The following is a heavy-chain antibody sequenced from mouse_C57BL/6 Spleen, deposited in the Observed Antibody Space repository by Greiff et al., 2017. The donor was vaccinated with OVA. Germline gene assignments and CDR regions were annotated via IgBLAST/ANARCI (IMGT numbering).Heavy chain of an antibody. Sequence: EVKLVESGGDLVKPGGSLKLSCAASGFTFSSYGMSWVRQTPDKRLEWVATISSGGSYTYYPDSVKGRFTISRDNAKNTLYLQMSSLKSEDTAMYYCAIDGFYWGQGTTLTVSS. CDR3: AIDGFY. CDR2: ISSGGSYT. V-gene: IGHV5-6*02. CDR1: GFTFSSYG. J-gene: IGHJ2*01. D-gene: IGHD2-3*01.